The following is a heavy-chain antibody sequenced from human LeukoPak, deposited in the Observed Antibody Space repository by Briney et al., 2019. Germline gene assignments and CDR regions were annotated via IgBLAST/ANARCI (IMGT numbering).Heavy chain of an antibody. CDR2: ISGSSSSI. Sequence: PGGSLRLSCAASGFTFSSYAMIWVRQAPGKGLEWVSTISGSSSSIYYTDSVKGRFTTSRDNSKNTLYLQLNSLRAEDTAVYYCAKGVDFWSAKGFDYWGQGTPVTVSS. CDR1: GFTFSSYA. D-gene: IGHD3-3*01. CDR3: AKGVDFWSAKGFDY. V-gene: IGHV3-23*01. J-gene: IGHJ4*02.